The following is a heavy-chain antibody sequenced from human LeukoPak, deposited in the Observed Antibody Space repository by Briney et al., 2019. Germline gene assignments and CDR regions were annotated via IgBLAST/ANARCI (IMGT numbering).Heavy chain of an antibody. CDR2: ISYDGSNK. J-gene: IGHJ6*02. D-gene: IGHD2-21*02. V-gene: IGHV3-30*04. CDR1: GFTFSSYA. CDR3: ARDIQVEVTMRYYYYGMDV. Sequence: TGGSLRLSCAASGFTFSSYAMHWVRQAPGKGLEWVAVISYDGSNKCYADSVKGRFTISRDNSKNTLYLQMNSLRAEDTAVYYCARDIQVEVTMRYYYYGMDVWGQGTTVTVSS.